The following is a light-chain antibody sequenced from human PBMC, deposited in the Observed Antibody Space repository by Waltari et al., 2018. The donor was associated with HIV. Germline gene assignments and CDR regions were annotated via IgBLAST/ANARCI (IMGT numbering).Light chain of an antibody. CDR3: QQYNNWPLS. CDR2: GAS. V-gene: IGKV3-15*01. CDR1: QSFSSD. J-gene: IGKJ2*01. Sequence: EIVMTQSPATLSVSPGERATLSCRASQSFSSDLAWYQHKPGQAPRLLIYGASTRAAGIPARFSGSGSGTEFTLTISSLQSEDFAVYNCQQYNNWPLSFGQGTKLEIK.